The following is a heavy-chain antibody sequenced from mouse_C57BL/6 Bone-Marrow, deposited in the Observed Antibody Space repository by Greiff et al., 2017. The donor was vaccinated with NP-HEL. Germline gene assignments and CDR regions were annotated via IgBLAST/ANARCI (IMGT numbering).Heavy chain of an antibody. D-gene: IGHD1-1*01. V-gene: IGHV5-12*01. CDR3: ARRGYYYGSSPYAMDY. J-gene: IGHJ4*01. CDR2: ISNGGGSP. CDR1: GFTFSDYY. Sequence: EVKLEESGGGLVQPGGSLKLSCAASGFTFSDYYMYWVRQTPEKRLEWVAYISNGGGSPYYPDTVKGRFTISRDNAKNTLYLQMSRLKSEDTAMYYCARRGYYYGSSPYAMDYWGQGTSVTVSS.